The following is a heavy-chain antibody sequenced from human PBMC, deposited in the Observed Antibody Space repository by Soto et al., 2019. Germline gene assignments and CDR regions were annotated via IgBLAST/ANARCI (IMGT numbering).Heavy chain of an antibody. Sequence: QVQLVQSGAEVKKPGSSVKVSCKASRGTFSSYTISWVRQAPGQGLEWMGRIIPILGIANYAQKFQGRVTITADKSTSTAYIELSSLRSEDTAVYYCAREGQTRYFDYWGQGTLVTVSS. CDR1: RGTFSSYT. V-gene: IGHV1-69*08. CDR2: IIPILGIA. J-gene: IGHJ4*02. CDR3: AREGQTRYFDY.